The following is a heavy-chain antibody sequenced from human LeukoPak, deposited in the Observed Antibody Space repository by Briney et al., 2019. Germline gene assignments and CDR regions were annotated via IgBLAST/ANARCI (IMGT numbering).Heavy chain of an antibody. V-gene: IGHV4-34*01. CDR3: AXXXXXXXXXXXRVYYYGMDV. CDR2: INHTGST. Sequence: SETLSLTCAVYGGSFSAYSWSWIRQPPGKGLERIGEINHTGSTNYNPSLKSRVIISVDTSKNQFSLKLSSVTAADTAVYYCAXXXXXXXXXXXRVYYYGMDVWGQGTTVTVSS. J-gene: IGHJ6*02. CDR1: GGSFSAYS.